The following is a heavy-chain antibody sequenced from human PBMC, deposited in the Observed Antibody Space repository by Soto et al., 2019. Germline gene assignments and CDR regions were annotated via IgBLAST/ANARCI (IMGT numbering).Heavy chain of an antibody. D-gene: IGHD3-10*01. J-gene: IGHJ4*02. V-gene: IGHV3-7*01. CDR1: EFTFSNSW. CDR3: ARAPAFGALDD. Sequence: GGSLRLSCAASEFTFSNSWMAWVRQAPGKGLEWVSDTNPYGSTTSYVDSVKGRFTVSRDNAKNSLYLQMNSLRVEDTAVYYCARAPAFGALDDWGLGTLGTVS. CDR2: TNPYGSTT.